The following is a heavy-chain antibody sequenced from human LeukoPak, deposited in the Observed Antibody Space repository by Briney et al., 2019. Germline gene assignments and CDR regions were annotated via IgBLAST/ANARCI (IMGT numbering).Heavy chain of an antibody. CDR1: GGSISGHY. Sequence: SETLSLTCSLSGGSISGHYWTWIRQPPGKGLEWIGQIHYTGKPDHNPSLKSRITIPVNTSKNQVSLQGSAVTAAYSSIYYCSRFGVVYDMDVWGHGTTVTVFS. V-gene: IGHV4-59*11. J-gene: IGHJ6*02. CDR2: IHYTGKP. CDR3: SRFGVVYDMDV. D-gene: IGHD3-16*01.